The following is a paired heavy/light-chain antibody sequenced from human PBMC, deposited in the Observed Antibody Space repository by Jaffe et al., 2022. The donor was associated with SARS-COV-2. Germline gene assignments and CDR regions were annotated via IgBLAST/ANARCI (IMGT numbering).Light chain of an antibody. J-gene: IGKJ1*01. CDR2: LGS. Sequence: DIVMTQSPVSLPVTPGEPASVSCRSSQSLLHSNGYNYLDWYLQKPGQSPQLLIYLGSNRASGVPDRFSGSGSGTDFTLKISRVEAEDVGVYYCMQALQTPRTFGQGTKVDIK. V-gene: IGKV2-28*01. CDR3: MQALQTPRT. CDR1: QSLLHSNGYNY.
Heavy chain of an antibody. V-gene: IGHV3-7*01. CDR1: GLTFSSYW. CDR2: IKQDGSEK. J-gene: IGHJ6*03. Sequence: EVQLVESGGGWVQPGGSLRLSCAGSGLTFSSYWMNWVRQAPGKGLEWVANIKQDGSEKFYVDSVEGRFTISRDNAKNSLYLQMNSLRAEDTAVYYCARDAERQLTRPGFGGFFGAPKAQTHYYQYMDVWGKGTTVTVSS. D-gene: IGHD3-10*01. CDR3: ARDAERQLTRPGFGGFFGAPKAQTHYYQYMDV.